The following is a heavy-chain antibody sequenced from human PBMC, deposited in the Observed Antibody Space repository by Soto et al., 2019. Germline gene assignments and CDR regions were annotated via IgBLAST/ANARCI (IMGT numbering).Heavy chain of an antibody. D-gene: IGHD5-12*01. CDR1: GGSISSGNYY. CDR2: IYDSGTT. V-gene: IGHV4-31*03. J-gene: IGHJ5*02. CDR3: ARDLAGIGGHDSLGWFDP. Sequence: SETLSLTCTVSGGSISSGNYYWSWIRQHPGKGLEWIGYIYDSGTTYYNPSLKSRVTISVDASKNQFSLTLTSVTAADTAVYYCARDLAGIGGHDSLGWFDPWGQGTLVTVSS.